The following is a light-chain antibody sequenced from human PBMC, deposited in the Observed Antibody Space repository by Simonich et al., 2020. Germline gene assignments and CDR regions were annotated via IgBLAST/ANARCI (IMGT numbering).Light chain of an antibody. V-gene: IGLV2-14*01. J-gene: IGLJ2*01. CDR2: DVS. CDR3: SSYTSSSNVV. CDR1: SSDVGGYNY. Sequence: QSALTQPASVSGSPGQSITISCTGTSSDVGGYNYVSWYQQHPGKAPKLMIYDVSKRPSGVSKRFSGSKSGNTASLTISGLQAEDEADYYGSSYTSSSNVVFGGGTKLTVL.